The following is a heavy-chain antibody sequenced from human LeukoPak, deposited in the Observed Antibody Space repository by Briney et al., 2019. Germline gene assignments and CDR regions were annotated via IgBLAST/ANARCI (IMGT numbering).Heavy chain of an antibody. CDR1: GFIFSSYS. CDR2: ISTSSSYI. CDR3: ARASSSWYYFDY. J-gene: IGHJ4*02. D-gene: IGHD6-13*01. V-gene: IGHV3-21*01. Sequence: GGSLRLSCAASGFIFSSYSMNWVRHAPGKGLGWVSFISTSSSYIYYADSVKGRFTISRDNAKNSLYLQMNSLRAEDTAVYYCARASSSWYYFDYWGQGTLVTVSS.